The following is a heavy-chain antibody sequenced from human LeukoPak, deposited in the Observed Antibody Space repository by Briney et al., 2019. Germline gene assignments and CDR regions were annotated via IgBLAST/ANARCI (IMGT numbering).Heavy chain of an antibody. CDR1: GYTFTSYG. V-gene: IGHV1-18*01. CDR3: ARAAYYYGSGSQLIDY. J-gene: IGHJ4*02. Sequence: RGASVKVSCKASGYTFTSYGISWVRQAPGQGLEWMGWIGAYNGNTNYAQKLQGRVTMTTDTSTSTAYMELRSLRSDDTAVYYCARAAYYYGSGSQLIDYWGQGTLVTVSS. D-gene: IGHD3-10*01. CDR2: IGAYNGNT.